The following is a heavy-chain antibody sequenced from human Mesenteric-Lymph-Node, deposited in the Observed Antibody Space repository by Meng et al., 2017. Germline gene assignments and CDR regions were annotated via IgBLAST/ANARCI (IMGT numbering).Heavy chain of an antibody. J-gene: IGHJ6*02. D-gene: IGHD3-10*01. CDR3: ASYFASGSDWGKTYGMDV. CDR2: INPNNGGT. Sequence: ASVKVSCKASGYTFTGYYIHWVRQAPGQGLEWMGWINPNNGGTNYAQNFQGRVTLTRDTSITTAYMELRGLRSDDTAVYYCASYFASGSDWGKTYGMDVWGQGTTVTVSS. CDR1: GYTFTGYY. V-gene: IGHV1-2*02.